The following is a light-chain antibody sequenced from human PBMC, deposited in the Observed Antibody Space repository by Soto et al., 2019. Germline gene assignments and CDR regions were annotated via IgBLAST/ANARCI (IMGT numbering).Light chain of an antibody. V-gene: IGKV3-15*01. CDR3: QQYYNWRPR. CDR2: GAS. CDR1: QGVSSS. J-gene: IGKJ1*01. Sequence: EVVMTQSPATLSVSPGDTATLSCRASQGVSSSLAWYQQKSGQAPRLLIYGASTRATGVPARFSGSGSGTEFTLTISRLQSEDFALYYCQQYYNWRPRFGQGTKVEIK.